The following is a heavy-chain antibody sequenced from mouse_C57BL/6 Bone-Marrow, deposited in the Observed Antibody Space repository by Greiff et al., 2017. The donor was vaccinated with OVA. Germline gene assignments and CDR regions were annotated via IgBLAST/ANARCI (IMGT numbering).Heavy chain of an antibody. J-gene: IGHJ1*03. V-gene: IGHV7-1*01. Sequence: DVKLVESGGGLVQSGRSLRLSCATSGFTFSDFYMEWVRQAPGKGLEWIAASRNKANDYTTEYSASVKGRFIVSRDTSQSILYLQMNALRAEDTAIYYCARGLYVWGTGTTVTVSS. D-gene: IGHD6-1*01. CDR3: ARGLYV. CDR1: GFTFSDFY. CDR2: SRNKANDYTT.